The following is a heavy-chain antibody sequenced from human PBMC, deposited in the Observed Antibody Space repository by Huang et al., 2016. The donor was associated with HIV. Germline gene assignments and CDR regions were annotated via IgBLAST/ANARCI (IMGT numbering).Heavy chain of an antibody. V-gene: IGHV3-30*18. CDR1: GFSFSTYG. CDR3: AKDGADEEWDIDY. D-gene: IGHD1-26*01. CDR2: ISYDGSNK. Sequence: VQLVESGGGVVQPGRSLRLACAASGFSFSTYGLHLVRQAPGKGLEGVAVISYDGSNKDYAHSVKGRFTISRDTSENKVYLQMNSLRHEDTAVYYCAKDGADEEWDIDYWGQGTLVTVSS. J-gene: IGHJ4*02.